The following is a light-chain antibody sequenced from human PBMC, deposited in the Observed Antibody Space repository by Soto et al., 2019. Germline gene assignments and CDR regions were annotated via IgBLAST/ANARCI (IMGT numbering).Light chain of an antibody. Sequence: QPVLTQSPSASXSLGASVKLTCTLSSGHSSYAIAWHQQQPERGPRYLMKVNSDGSHTKGDGIPDRFSGSSSGAERYLTISSLQSEDEADYYCQTWGTGIRVFGGGTKLTVL. V-gene: IGLV4-69*01. CDR1: SGHSSYA. CDR3: QTWGTGIRV. CDR2: VNSDGSH. J-gene: IGLJ3*02.